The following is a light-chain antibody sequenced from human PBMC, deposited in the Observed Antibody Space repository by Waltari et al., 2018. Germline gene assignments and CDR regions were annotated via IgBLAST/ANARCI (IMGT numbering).Light chain of an antibody. J-gene: IGKJ4*01. CDR1: QGIRSS. CDR3: QQFDIYPIT. Sequence: DIQLTQSPSFLSASVGDRVTITCRASQGIRSSLTWYQLKPGKAPMLLIYAASTLQAGVPSRFSASGSWTDFTLTISSLQPEDFAIYYCQQFDIYPITFGGGTKVEIK. V-gene: IGKV1-9*01. CDR2: AAS.